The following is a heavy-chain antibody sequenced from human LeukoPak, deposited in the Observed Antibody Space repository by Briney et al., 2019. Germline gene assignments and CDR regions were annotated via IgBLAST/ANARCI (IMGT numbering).Heavy chain of an antibody. V-gene: IGHV3-7*03. CDR1: GFTFSTSW. CDR2: IKKDWSET. CDR3: ARGRYSGTTYYFDY. Sequence: GGSLRLSCAASGFTFSTSWMSWVRQVPGEGLEWVANIKKDWSETYYVDSVKGRFTISRDNAKNSLYLQMNSLRAEDTAMYYCARGRYSGTTYYFDYWGQGTLVTVSS. J-gene: IGHJ4*02. D-gene: IGHD5-12*01.